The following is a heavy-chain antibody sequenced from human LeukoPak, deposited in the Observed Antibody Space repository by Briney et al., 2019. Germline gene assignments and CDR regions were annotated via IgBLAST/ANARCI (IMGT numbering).Heavy chain of an antibody. CDR3: ARRPRGVIIKTWFDS. V-gene: IGHV4-38-2*02. D-gene: IGHD3-10*01. CDR1: GYSISSGYY. CDR2: VYHSGST. Sequence: SETLSLTCTVSGYSISSGYYWGWVRQPPGKGLEWIGTVYHSGSTYYNPSLRSRVTISVETSKNQFSLNLSSVTAADTAVYYCARRPRGVIIKTWFDSWGQGTLVTVSS. J-gene: IGHJ5*01.